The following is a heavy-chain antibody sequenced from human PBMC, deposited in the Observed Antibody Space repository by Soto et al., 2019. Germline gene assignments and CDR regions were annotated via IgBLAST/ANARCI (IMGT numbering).Heavy chain of an antibody. V-gene: IGHV4-61*01. CDR1: GGSFRSGSYY. CDR3: ARDSCGGDCIDYYYYGMDV. J-gene: IGHJ6*02. Sequence: LSLTGTVSGGSFRSGSYYWSWIRQPPGKGLEWIGYIYYSESTNYNPSLKRRVTISVDTSKNQFSLKLSSVTAADPAVYYCARDSCGGDCIDYYYYGMDVWGQGTTVTVSS. D-gene: IGHD2-21*02. CDR2: IYYSEST.